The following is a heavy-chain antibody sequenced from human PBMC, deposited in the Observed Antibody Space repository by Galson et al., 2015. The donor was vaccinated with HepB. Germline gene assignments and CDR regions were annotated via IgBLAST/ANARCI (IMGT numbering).Heavy chain of an antibody. D-gene: IGHD6-19*01. CDR2: IYYSGTT. CDR3: ARDDSSGWYYFDS. CDR1: GGPISSYY. Sequence: SETLSLTCTVSGGPISSYYWSWLRQPPGKGLEWIGYIYYSGTTNYNPSLKSRVTISIDTSKNQFSLKLTSVTAADTAVYYCARDDSSGWYYFDSWGQGTLVTVSS. J-gene: IGHJ4*02. V-gene: IGHV4-59*01.